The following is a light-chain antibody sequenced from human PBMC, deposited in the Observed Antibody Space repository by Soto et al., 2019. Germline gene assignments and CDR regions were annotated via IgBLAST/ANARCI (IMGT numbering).Light chain of an antibody. CDR2: AAS. V-gene: IGKV1-39*01. J-gene: IGKJ4*01. CDR3: QQGYSPPLT. CDR1: QSISTY. Sequence: DIQMTQSPSSLSASVGDRVTITCRASQSISTYLHWYQQKPGKAPNLLIYAASTLQSGVPSRFSDSGSGTVFTLNYSSLQPQDLETYVCQQGYSPPLTSGGGTRGAIK.